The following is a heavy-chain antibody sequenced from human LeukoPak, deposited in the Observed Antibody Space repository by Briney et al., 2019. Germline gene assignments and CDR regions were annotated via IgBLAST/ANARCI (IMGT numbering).Heavy chain of an antibody. J-gene: IGHJ4*02. CDR2: ITSGSSYR. CDR1: GFTFSSYN. CDR3: ARDGYNFSFDY. V-gene: IGHV3-21*01. D-gene: IGHD5-24*01. Sequence: GGSLRLSCAASGFTFSSYNMNWVRQAPGKGLEWVSSITSGSSYRFYADSVKGRFTISRDNAKNSLYLQMNSLRAEDTAVYYCARDGYNFSFDYWGQGTLVTVSS.